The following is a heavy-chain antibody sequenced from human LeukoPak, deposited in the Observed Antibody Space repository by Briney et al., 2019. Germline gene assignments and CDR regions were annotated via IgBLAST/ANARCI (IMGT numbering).Heavy chain of an antibody. CDR3: ARDDGSYLVDYYYYYGMDV. J-gene: IGHJ6*02. CDR2: ISSSSSYI. V-gene: IGHV3-21*01. D-gene: IGHD1-26*01. Sequence: GGSLRLSCAASGFTFSSYSMNWVRQAPGNGLEWVSSISSSSSYIYYADSVKGRFTISRDNAKNSLYLQMNSLRAEDTAVYYCARDDGSYLVDYYYYYGMDVWGQGTTVTVSS. CDR1: GFTFSSYS.